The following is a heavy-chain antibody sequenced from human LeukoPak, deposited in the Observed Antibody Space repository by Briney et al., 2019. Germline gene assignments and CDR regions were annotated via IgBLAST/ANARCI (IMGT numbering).Heavy chain of an antibody. CDR2: IYYSGST. CDR1: GGSISSGGYN. V-gene: IGHV4-31*03. Sequence: MPSETLSLTCTVSGGSISSGGYNWSWIRQHPGKGLDWVGYIYYSGSTYYNPSLKSRVTISVDTSKNQFSLKLSSVTAADTAVYYCARAGYDDSSGYYSSLFDYWGQGTLVTVSS. D-gene: IGHD3-22*01. J-gene: IGHJ4*02. CDR3: ARAGYDDSSGYYSSLFDY.